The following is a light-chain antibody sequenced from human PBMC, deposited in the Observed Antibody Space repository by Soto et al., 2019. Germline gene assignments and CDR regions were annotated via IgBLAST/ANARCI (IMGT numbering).Light chain of an antibody. CDR1: QSVSSNY. CDR2: VAS. Sequence: EVLLTETPGTLSLSPGERATLSCGASQSVSSNYLAWYQQKSGQAPRLLIYVASNRATGMPDRFSGSGTGTDFTVTIRRREPEDFAVYYCQQYDTPPRTVGEGTKVEF. J-gene: IGKJ1*01. CDR3: QQYDTPPRT. V-gene: IGKV3-20*01.